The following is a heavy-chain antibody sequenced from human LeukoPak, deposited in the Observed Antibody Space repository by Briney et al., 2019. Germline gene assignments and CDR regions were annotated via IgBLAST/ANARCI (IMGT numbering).Heavy chain of an antibody. Sequence: PSETLSLTCAVYGGSFSGYYWSWIRQPPGKGLEWIGEINHSGSTNYNPPLKSRVTISVDTSKNQFSLKLSSVTAADTAVYYCARGLLSYYDSSGYHNWFDPWGQGTLVTVSS. CDR3: ARGLLSYYDSSGYHNWFDP. V-gene: IGHV4-34*01. D-gene: IGHD3-22*01. CDR1: GGSFSGYY. CDR2: INHSGST. J-gene: IGHJ5*02.